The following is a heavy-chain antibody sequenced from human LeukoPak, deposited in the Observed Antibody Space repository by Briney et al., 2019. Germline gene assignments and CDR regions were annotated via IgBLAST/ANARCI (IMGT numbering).Heavy chain of an antibody. Sequence: GGSLRLSCAASGFTFSSYSMNWVRQAPGKGLEWVSSISSSSSYIYYADSVKGRFTISRDNAKNSLYLQMNSLRAEDTAVYYCARQGSGSSNPYYYYGMDVWGQGTTVTVFS. CDR2: ISSSSSYI. CDR3: ARQGSGSSNPYYYYGMDV. D-gene: IGHD3-10*01. V-gene: IGHV3-21*01. J-gene: IGHJ6*02. CDR1: GFTFSSYS.